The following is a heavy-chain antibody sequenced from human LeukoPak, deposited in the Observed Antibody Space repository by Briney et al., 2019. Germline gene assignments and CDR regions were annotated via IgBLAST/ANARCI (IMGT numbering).Heavy chain of an antibody. J-gene: IGHJ6*02. V-gene: IGHV3-30-3*01. CDR3: ARDRGFDGGTYYDFWSGYNRYYYYGMDV. Sequence: PGGSLRLSCAASGFTSSSYAMHWVRQAPGKGLEWVAVISYDGSNKYYADSVKGRFTISRDNSKNTLYLQMNSLRAEDTAVYYCARDRGFDGGTYYDFWSGYNRYYYYGMDVWGQGTTVTVSS. CDR2: ISYDGSNK. CDR1: GFTSSSYA. D-gene: IGHD3-3*01.